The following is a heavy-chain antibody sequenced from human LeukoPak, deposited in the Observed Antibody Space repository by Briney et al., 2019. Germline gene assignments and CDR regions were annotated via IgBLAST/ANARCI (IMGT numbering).Heavy chain of an antibody. J-gene: IGHJ4*02. Sequence: GGSLRLSCAASGFTFSSYAMHWVRQAPGKGLEYVSAISSNGGSTYYANSVKGRFTISRDNSKNTLYLQMGSLRAEDMAVYYCARIRRCGGNLCYYFDYWGQGTLVTVSS. CDR3: ARIRRCGGNLCYYFDY. V-gene: IGHV3-64*01. CDR2: ISSNGGST. D-gene: IGHD4-23*01. CDR1: GFTFSSYA.